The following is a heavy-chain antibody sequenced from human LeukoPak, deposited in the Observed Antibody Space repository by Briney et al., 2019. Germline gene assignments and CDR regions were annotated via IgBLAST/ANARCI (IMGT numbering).Heavy chain of an antibody. CDR1: GGSFRNSY. CDR2: INHSGST. V-gene: IGHV4-34*01. CDR3: ARGNLLSAFDI. J-gene: IGHJ3*02. Sequence: PSETLSLTCGVYGGSFRNSYWNWIRQPPGKGLEWIGEINHSGSTNYNPSLKSRVTISVDTSKNQFSLKLSSVTAADTAVYYCARGNLLSAFDIWGQGTMVTVSS. D-gene: IGHD2-15*01.